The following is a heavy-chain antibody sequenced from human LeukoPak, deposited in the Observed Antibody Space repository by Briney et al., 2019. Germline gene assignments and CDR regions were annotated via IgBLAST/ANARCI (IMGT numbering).Heavy chain of an antibody. CDR1: GYTFTSYY. CDR3: ARDGKYSSERMDY. D-gene: IGHD6-19*01. J-gene: IGHJ4*02. Sequence: GASVKVSCTASGYTFTSYYMHWVRQAPGQGLEWVGWINPNSGGTNYGKKFQGRVTMTRDTSISTAHMELSRPRSDDTAVYYCARDGKYSSERMDYGGQGTLVTVS. CDR2: INPNSGGT. V-gene: IGHV1-2*02.